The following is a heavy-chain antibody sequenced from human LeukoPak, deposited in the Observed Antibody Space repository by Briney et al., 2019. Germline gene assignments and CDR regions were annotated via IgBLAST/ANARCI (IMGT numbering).Heavy chain of an antibody. Sequence: GGSLRLSCAASGFTFSSYAMHWVRQAPGKGLEWVSSISSSSSYIYYADSVKGRFTISGDNAKNSLYLQMNSLRAEDTAVYYCARAPATPYSSSWAPDYYYYGMDVWGQGTTVTVSS. CDR1: GFTFSSYA. CDR2: ISSSSSYI. D-gene: IGHD6-13*01. J-gene: IGHJ6*02. CDR3: ARAPATPYSSSWAPDYYYYGMDV. V-gene: IGHV3-21*01.